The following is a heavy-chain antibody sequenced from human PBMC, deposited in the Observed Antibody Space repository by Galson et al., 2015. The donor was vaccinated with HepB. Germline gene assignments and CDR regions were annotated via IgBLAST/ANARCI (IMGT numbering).Heavy chain of an antibody. CDR1: GFTFSDYS. Sequence: SLRLSCAASGFTFSDYSVTWVRQAPGKGLEWVSSISSTTTYIYYADSLKGRFTISRDNAKNSLYLQMNSLTVEDTAVYYCARLVLGAVAGPDYWGQGTLVTVSS. CDR3: ARLVLGAVAGPDY. J-gene: IGHJ4*02. V-gene: IGHV3-21*01. CDR2: ISSTTTYI. D-gene: IGHD6-19*01.